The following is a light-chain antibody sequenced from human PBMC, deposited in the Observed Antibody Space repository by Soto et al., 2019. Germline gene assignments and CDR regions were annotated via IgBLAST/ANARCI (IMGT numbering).Light chain of an antibody. CDR3: AAWDDSLSVL. V-gene: IGLV1-47*01. J-gene: IGLJ2*01. CDR2: RNN. Sequence: QSVLTQPPSASGTPGQRVTISCSGSSSNIGSNYVYWYQQLQGTAPKLLIYRNNQRPSGVPDRFSGSKSGTSASLAISGLRYEDEADYYCAAWDDSLSVLFGGGTQLTVL. CDR1: SSNIGSNY.